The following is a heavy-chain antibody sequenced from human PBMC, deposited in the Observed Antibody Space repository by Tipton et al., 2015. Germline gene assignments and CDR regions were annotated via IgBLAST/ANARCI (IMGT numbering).Heavy chain of an antibody. CDR2: INANGSS. Sequence: TLSLTCTVSGGSISRYYWGWIRQSPRKGLECLGYINANGSSVYNPSLRSRLAMSMEAPEKQFSLKLSSVTAEDTAVYFCAKTHGAYDWYLDHWGQGTLVTVSS. V-gene: IGHV4-59*01. D-gene: IGHD5-12*01. CDR3: AKTHGAYDWYLDH. J-gene: IGHJ4*02. CDR1: GGSISRYY.